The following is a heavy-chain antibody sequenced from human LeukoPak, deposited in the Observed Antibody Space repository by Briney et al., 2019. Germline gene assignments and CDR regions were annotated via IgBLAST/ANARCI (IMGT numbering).Heavy chain of an antibody. Sequence: ASVKVSCKASGGTFSSYAISWVRQAPGQGLEWMGWIIPKSGDTKYAQKFQGRVTMTRDTSISTAYMELSRLRSDDTAVYYCAGSRRTAISSPFDYWGQGTLVTVSS. CDR3: AGSRRTAISSPFDY. J-gene: IGHJ4*02. CDR2: IIPKSGDT. D-gene: IGHD2-2*02. V-gene: IGHV1-2*02. CDR1: GGTFSSYA.